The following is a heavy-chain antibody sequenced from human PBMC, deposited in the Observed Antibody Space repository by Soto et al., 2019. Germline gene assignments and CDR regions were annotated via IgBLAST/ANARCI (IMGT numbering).Heavy chain of an antibody. CDR3: AKDILHRSPVAGWGKDDHQYGMDV. D-gene: IGHD6-19*01. CDR1: GFTFDDYT. V-gene: IGHV3-43*01. J-gene: IGHJ6*02. CDR2: ISWDGGST. Sequence: GGSLRLSCAASGFTFDDYTMHWVRQAPGKGLEWVSLISWDGGSTYYADSVKGRFTISRDNSKNSLYLQMNSLRTEDTALYYCAKDILHRSPVAGWGKDDHQYGMDVWGQGTTVTVSS.